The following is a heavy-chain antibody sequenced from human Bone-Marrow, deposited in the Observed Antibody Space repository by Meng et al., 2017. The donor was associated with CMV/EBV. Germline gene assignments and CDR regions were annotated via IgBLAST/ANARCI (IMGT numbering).Heavy chain of an antibody. D-gene: IGHD6-6*01. CDR1: GYSFTSYD. CDR3: ARTFDRTARLGSYYYYGMDV. J-gene: IGHJ6*02. V-gene: IGHV1-8*01. Sequence: ASVKISCKAFGYSFTSYDIDWVRQAPGQGLEWMGWMNSNSGATGYAQQFQGRVSMTRDTSTDTAYMELRDLRPEDTAVFYCARTFDRTARLGSYYYYGMDVWGQGTTVTVSS. CDR2: MNSNSGAT.